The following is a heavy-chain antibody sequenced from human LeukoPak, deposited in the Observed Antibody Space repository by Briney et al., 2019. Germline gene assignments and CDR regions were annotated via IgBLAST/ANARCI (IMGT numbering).Heavy chain of an antibody. V-gene: IGHV3-74*01. Sequence: GGSLGLSCAASGFTFSSYWMHWVRQAPGKGLVWVSRINSDGSSTSYADSVKGRFTISRDNAKNTLYLQMNSLRAEDTAVYYCARDPRGYSGYDQRALDYWGQGTLVTVSS. CDR2: INSDGSST. CDR3: ARDPRGYSGYDQRALDY. D-gene: IGHD5-12*01. CDR1: GFTFSSYW. J-gene: IGHJ4*02.